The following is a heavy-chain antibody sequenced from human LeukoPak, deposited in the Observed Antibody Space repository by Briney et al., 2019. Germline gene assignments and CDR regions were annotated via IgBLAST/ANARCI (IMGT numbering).Heavy chain of an antibody. D-gene: IGHD2-21*01. Sequence: SETLSLTCTVSGGSISSYYWSWIRQPPGKGLEWIGYIYYSGSTNYNPSLKSRVTISVDTSKNQFSLKLSSVTAADTAVYYCATLAYCGGDCYWGGWFDPWGQGTLVTVSS. V-gene: IGHV4-59*01. J-gene: IGHJ5*02. CDR1: GGSISSYY. CDR3: ATLAYCGGDCYWGGWFDP. CDR2: IYYSGST.